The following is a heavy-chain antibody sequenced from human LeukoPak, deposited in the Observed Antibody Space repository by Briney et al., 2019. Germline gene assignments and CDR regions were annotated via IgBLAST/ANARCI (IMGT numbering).Heavy chain of an antibody. CDR1: GFDFEDYT. Sequence: GGSLRLSCAASGFDFEDYTMHWVRQVPGKSLEWVSLINWDDVTTDYAASVRGRFTISRDNSKNSLYLQMNSLTTEDTALYFCVKQSSGYYAPLDSWGQGTLVSVSS. J-gene: IGHJ4*02. CDR3: VKQSSGYYAPLDS. D-gene: IGHD5-12*01. CDR2: INWDDVTT. V-gene: IGHV3-43*01.